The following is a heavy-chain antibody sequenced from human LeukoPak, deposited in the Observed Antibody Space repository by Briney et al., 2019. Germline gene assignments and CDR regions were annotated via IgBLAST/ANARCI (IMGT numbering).Heavy chain of an antibody. J-gene: IGHJ3*02. D-gene: IGHD1-26*01. CDR1: GGSISSYY. V-gene: IGHV4-59*12. Sequence: TSETLSLTCTVSGGSISSYYWSWIRQPPGKGLEWIGYFYYSGSTNYNPSLKSRVTISVDTSKNQFSLKLSSVTAADTAVYYCARRGSGRRAFDIWGQGTMVTVSS. CDR3: ARRGSGRRAFDI. CDR2: FYYSGST.